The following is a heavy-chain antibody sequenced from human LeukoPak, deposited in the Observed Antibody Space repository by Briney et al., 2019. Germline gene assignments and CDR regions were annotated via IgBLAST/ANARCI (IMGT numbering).Heavy chain of an antibody. D-gene: IGHD6-19*01. CDR1: GFTFSSYA. Sequence: PGGSLRLSCAASGFTFSSYAMSWVRQAPGKGLEWVSGISGSGGSTYYANSVKGRFTISRDNSKNILYLQMNSLRVEDTAIYYCAKCRGQQWLFEYWGQGTLVTVSS. V-gene: IGHV3-23*01. CDR3: AKCRGQQWLFEY. CDR2: ISGSGGST. J-gene: IGHJ4*02.